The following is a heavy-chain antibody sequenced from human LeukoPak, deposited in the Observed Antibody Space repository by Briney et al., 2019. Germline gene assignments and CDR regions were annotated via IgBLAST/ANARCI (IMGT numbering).Heavy chain of an antibody. CDR3: ASTYCSSTSCSPRYRATNWFDP. CDR2: INPNSGGT. Sequence: GASVKVSCKASGYTFTGYYMHWVRQAPGQGLEWMGWINPNSGGTNYAQKFQGRVTMTRDTSISTAYMELSRLRSDDTAVYYCASTYCSSTSCSPRYRATNWFDPWGQGTLVTVSS. J-gene: IGHJ5*02. CDR1: GYTFTGYY. V-gene: IGHV1-2*02. D-gene: IGHD2-2*01.